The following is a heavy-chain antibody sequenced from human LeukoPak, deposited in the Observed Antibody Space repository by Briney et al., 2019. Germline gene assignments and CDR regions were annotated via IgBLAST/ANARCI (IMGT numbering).Heavy chain of an antibody. D-gene: IGHD6-13*01. CDR1: GYTFTGYY. J-gene: IGHJ4*02. V-gene: IGHV1-2*02. Sequence: ASVKVSCKASGYTFTGYYMHWVRQAPGQGLEWMGWINPNSGGTNYAQKFQGRVTMTRDTSISTAYMELSRLRSDDTAVYYCARDGPRLIAAPDYWGQGTLVTVSS. CDR3: ARDGPRLIAAPDY. CDR2: INPNSGGT.